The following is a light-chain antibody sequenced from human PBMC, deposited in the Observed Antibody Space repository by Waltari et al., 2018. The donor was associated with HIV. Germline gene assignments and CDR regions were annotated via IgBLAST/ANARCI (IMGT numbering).Light chain of an antibody. V-gene: IGLV1-40*01. CDR2: GTS. CDR3: QSYDSSLSAWV. CDR1: RSTIAAGYD. Sequence: QSVLTPPPSVSGAPGQRVTISCTGSRSTIAAGYDVHWYQQLPGTAPNLLIDGTSNRPSGVPDRFAGSKSGTSASLAITGLQAEDEADYYCQSYDSSLSAWVFGGGTRLTVL. J-gene: IGLJ3*02.